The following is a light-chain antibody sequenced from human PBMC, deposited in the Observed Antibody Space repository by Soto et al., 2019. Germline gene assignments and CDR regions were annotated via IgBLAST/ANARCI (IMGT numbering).Light chain of an antibody. CDR3: QHYGSSPPDT. CDR1: QSVSTKY. CDR2: GTS. V-gene: IGKV3-20*01. Sequence: EIVVTQSPGTLSLSLGERVTLSCRASQSVSTKYVAWYQQKPGQAPRLLIYGTSKRAAGIPDRFSGSGSGTDSSLTISRLEPEDFAVYYCQHYGSSPPDTFGQGTKLEIK. J-gene: IGKJ2*01.